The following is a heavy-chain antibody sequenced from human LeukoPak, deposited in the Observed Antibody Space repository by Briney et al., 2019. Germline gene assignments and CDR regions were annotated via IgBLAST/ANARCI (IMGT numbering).Heavy chain of an antibody. D-gene: IGHD4-17*01. Sequence: GSLRLSCAASGFTLGSYAMSWVRQAPGKGLEWVSAISGSGGSPWYADSVRGRSTISRDNSKNTVYLQMQSLRAEDTAVYFCARDRDYPRDQFDYWGQGTLVTVSS. V-gene: IGHV3-23*01. CDR1: GFTLGSYA. J-gene: IGHJ4*02. CDR2: ISGSGGSP. CDR3: ARDRDYPRDQFDY.